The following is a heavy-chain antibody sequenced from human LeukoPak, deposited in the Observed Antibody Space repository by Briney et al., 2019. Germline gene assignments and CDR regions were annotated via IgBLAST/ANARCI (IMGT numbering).Heavy chain of an antibody. J-gene: IGHJ4*02. Sequence: SETLSLTCTVSGYSISSRYFWGWIRQPPGKGLEWIGSIYQSGSTNYNPSLKSRVTISVDTSKDQFSVKLTSVTAADTAVYFCARQSAYNPYYAFDSWGQGTLVTVSS. CDR2: IYQSGST. V-gene: IGHV4-38-2*02. CDR3: ARQSAYNPYYAFDS. CDR1: GYSISSRYF. D-gene: IGHD3-3*01.